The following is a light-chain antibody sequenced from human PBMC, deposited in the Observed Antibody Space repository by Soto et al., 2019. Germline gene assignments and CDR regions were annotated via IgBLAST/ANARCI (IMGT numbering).Light chain of an antibody. J-gene: IGLJ3*02. Sequence: QSVLTQPPSASGTPGQRVTISCSGTRSNVGVNSVSRYQQVPGTAPKLLVYENDQRPSGVPARFSASKSGTSASLAISGLRSEDEADYYCSAWDYSLTGRVFGGGTKVTVL. V-gene: IGLV1-47*01. CDR3: SAWDYSLTGRV. CDR2: END. CDR1: RSNVGVNS.